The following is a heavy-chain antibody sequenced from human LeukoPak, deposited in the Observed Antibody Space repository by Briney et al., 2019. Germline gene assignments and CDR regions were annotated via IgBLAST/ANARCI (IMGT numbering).Heavy chain of an antibody. Sequence: GGSLRLSCAASGFTFSSYGMHWVRQAPGKGLEWVAVISYDGSNKYYADSVKGRFTIPRDNSKNTLYLQMNSLRAEDTAVYYCARDLGATSGYYWGQGTLVTVSS. CDR3: ARDLGATSGYY. D-gene: IGHD1-26*01. CDR2: ISYDGSNK. V-gene: IGHV3-30*03. CDR1: GFTFSSYG. J-gene: IGHJ4*02.